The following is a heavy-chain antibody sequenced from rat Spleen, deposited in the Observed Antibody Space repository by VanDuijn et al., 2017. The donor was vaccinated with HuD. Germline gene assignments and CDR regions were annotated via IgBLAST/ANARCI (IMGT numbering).Heavy chain of an antibody. V-gene: IGHV5-20*01. CDR2: INYDGSSI. J-gene: IGHJ2*01. D-gene: IGHD1-3*01. CDR3: TRGGFYRY. CDR1: GFIFSDYH. Sequence: EVQLVESGGGLVQPGRSLKLSCVGSGFIFSDYHLAWVRQAPTKGLEWVASINYDGSSIYYRDSVKGRFTISRDIAKSTLFLQMNSLKSEDTATYYCTRGGFYRYWGQGVMVTVSS.